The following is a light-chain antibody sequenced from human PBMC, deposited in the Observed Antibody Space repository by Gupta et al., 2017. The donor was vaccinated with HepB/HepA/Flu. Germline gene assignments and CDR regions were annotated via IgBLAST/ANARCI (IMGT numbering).Light chain of an antibody. Sequence: QSVLTQPPLVSGAPGQRVTIPCTGSSSDIGAGYDVHWYHQVPGAAPRLLISGNNNRPAGVPDRVSASKSGTSASLAIAGLHDEDEGDYYCQSFDGSLSSYVFGTGTKVTVL. CDR1: SSDIGAGYD. V-gene: IGLV1-40*01. CDR2: GNN. J-gene: IGLJ1*01. CDR3: QSFDGSLSSYV.